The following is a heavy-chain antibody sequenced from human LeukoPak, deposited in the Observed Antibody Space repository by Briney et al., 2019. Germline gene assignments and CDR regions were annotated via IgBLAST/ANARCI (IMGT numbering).Heavy chain of an antibody. CDR2: ISAYNGNT. CDR3: ARDPHYYGSGNYYQFDY. J-gene: IGHJ4*02. Sequence: ASVKVSCKASGYTFKTYGISWVRQAPGQRLEWMGWISAYNGNTNYAQNLQGRVTMTADTSTSTAYMELRSLRFDDTAVYYCARDPHYYGSGNYYQFDYWGQGTLVTVSS. D-gene: IGHD3-10*01. V-gene: IGHV1-18*01. CDR1: GYTFKTYG.